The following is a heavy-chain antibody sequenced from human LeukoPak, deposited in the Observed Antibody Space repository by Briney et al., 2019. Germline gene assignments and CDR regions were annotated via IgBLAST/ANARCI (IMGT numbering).Heavy chain of an antibody. D-gene: IGHD2-15*01. V-gene: IGHV3-15*01. J-gene: IGHJ4*02. CDR3: TTGGGTMDF. Sequence: GGSLRLSCTASGVTVSNTWMSWVRQAPGKGLEWVGLFTSRSAGGAIHYAAPVQGRFTILAEDSKNTWYLQMNGLQIEDTGIYYCTTGGGTMDFWGQGTLVTVSS. CDR2: FTSRSAGGAI. CDR1: GVTVSNTW.